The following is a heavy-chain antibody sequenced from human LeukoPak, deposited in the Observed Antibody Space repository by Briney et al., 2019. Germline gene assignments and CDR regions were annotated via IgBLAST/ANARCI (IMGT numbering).Heavy chain of an antibody. CDR2: VNGATGAT. CDR3: AIKEGLSGGWYWGD. CDR1: GLTFGTHA. Sequence: GGSLRLSCAASGLTFGTHAMSWVCVSPAPGMGLECVSAVNGATGATYYAGCVNCRFALYRDSSDSTLYLQMNSRRVEDPAMYYCAIKEGLSGGWYWGDWGQGTQVAVSS. J-gene: IGHJ4*02. V-gene: IGHV3-23*01. D-gene: IGHD6-19*01.